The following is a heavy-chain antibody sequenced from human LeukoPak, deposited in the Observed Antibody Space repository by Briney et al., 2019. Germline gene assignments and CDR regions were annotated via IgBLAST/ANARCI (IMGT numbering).Heavy chain of an antibody. CDR2: IKPDGSET. Sequence: GGSLRLSCVASRFTFSNHYMSWVRQAPGKGLERVATIKPDGSETFYVDSVKGRFTVSRDNAKNSLYLQMSSLRAEDTAVYHCARNLVHLWNVFDFWGLGTMVTVSS. V-gene: IGHV3-7*01. D-gene: IGHD5-18*01. CDR1: RFTFSNHY. J-gene: IGHJ3*01. CDR3: ARNLVHLWNVFDF.